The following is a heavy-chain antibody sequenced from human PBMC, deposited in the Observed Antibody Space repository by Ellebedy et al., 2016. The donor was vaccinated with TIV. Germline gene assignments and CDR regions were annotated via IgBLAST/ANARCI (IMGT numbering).Heavy chain of an antibody. CDR1: GYTFTSYG. Sequence: ASVKVSCKASGYTFTSYGISWVRQAPGQGLEWMGIINPSGGSTSFAQKFQGRVTMTRDTSTSTVYMELSSLRSEDMAVYYCARDPVGADNWFDPWGQGTLVTVSS. V-gene: IGHV1-46*01. CDR2: INPSGGST. J-gene: IGHJ5*02. CDR3: ARDPVGADNWFDP. D-gene: IGHD1-26*01.